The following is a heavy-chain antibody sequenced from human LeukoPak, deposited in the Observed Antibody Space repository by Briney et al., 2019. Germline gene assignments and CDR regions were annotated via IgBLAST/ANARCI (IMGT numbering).Heavy chain of an antibody. CDR1: GFTLSSYS. CDR3: AELGITMIGGV. Sequence: GGSLRLSCVASGFTLSSYSMNWVRQAPGKGLEWVSSISSSSSYIYYSDSVKGRFTISRDNAKKSLYLQMNSLRAEDTAVYYCAELGITMIGGVWGKGTTVTISS. CDR2: ISSSSSYI. D-gene: IGHD3-10*02. V-gene: IGHV3-21*01. J-gene: IGHJ6*04.